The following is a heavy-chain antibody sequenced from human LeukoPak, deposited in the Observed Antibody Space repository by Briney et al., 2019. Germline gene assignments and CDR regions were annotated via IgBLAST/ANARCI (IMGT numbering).Heavy chain of an antibody. CDR3: ARELSDFWTGQGNYFDY. V-gene: IGHV4-30-4*08. CDR2: IYYSGST. D-gene: IGHD3-3*01. Sequence: PSETLSLTCTDSVGSISSGDYYWSWIRQPPGKGLEWIGYIYYSGSTYYNPSLKSRVTISVDTSKNQFSLKLSSVTAADTAVYYCARELSDFWTGQGNYFDYWGQGTLVTVSS. CDR1: VGSISSGDYY. J-gene: IGHJ4*02.